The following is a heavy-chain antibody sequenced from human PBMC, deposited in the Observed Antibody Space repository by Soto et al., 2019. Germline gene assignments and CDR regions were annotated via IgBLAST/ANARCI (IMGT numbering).Heavy chain of an antibody. V-gene: IGHV3-9*01. J-gene: IGHJ3*02. D-gene: IGHD6-19*01. Sequence: PGGSLRLSCAASGFTFDDYAMHWVRQAPGKGLEWVSGISWNSGSIGYADSVKGRFTISRDNAKNSPYLQMNSLRAEDTALYYCAKQTSGPDAFDIWGQGTMVTVSS. CDR3: AKQTSGPDAFDI. CDR2: ISWNSGSI. CDR1: GFTFDDYA.